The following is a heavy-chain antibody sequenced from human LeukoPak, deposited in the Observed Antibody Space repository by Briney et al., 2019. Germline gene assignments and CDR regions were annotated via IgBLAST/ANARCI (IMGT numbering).Heavy chain of an antibody. Sequence: SETLSLTCTVSGGSISSYYWSWIRQPPGKGLEGIGYIYYSGSTNYNPSLKSRVTISVDTSKNQFSLKLSSVTAADTAVYYCAREEQQLYYFDYWGQGTLVTVSS. V-gene: IGHV4-59*01. J-gene: IGHJ4*02. CDR2: IYYSGST. CDR3: AREEQQLYYFDY. D-gene: IGHD6-13*01. CDR1: GGSISSYY.